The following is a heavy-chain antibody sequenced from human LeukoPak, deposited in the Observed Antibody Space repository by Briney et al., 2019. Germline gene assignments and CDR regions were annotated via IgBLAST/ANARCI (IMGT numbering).Heavy chain of an antibody. V-gene: IGHV4-59*11. D-gene: IGHD2-8*01. J-gene: IGHJ5*02. Sequence: SETLSLTCTVSGGSISSHYWSWIRQPPGKGLEWIGYIYYSGSINYSPSLKSRVTISVDTSKNQFSLKLSSVTAADTAVYYCAREGNSYCTNGVCYAEGYWFDPWGQGTLVNGSS. CDR2: IYYSGSI. CDR3: AREGNSYCTNGVCYAEGYWFDP. CDR1: GGSISSHY.